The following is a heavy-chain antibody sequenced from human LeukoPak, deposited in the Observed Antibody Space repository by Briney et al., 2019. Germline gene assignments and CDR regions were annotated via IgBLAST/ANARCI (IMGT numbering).Heavy chain of an antibody. J-gene: IGHJ4*02. CDR1: GGSFSGYY. CDR3: ARRRGYSYGPFDY. CDR2: INHSGST. Sequence: PSETLSLTFAVYGGSFSGYYWSWIRQPPGKGLEWIGEINHSGSTNYNPSLKSRVTISVDTSKNQFSLKLSSVTAADTAVYYCARRRGYSYGPFDYWGQGTLVTVSS. D-gene: IGHD5-18*01. V-gene: IGHV4-34*01.